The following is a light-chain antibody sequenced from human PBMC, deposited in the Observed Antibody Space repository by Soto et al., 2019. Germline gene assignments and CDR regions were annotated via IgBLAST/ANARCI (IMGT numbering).Light chain of an antibody. V-gene: IGLV2-11*01. CDR2: DVS. CDR3: CSYAGSPRYV. CDR1: SSDVGGYNY. J-gene: IGLJ1*01. Sequence: QSALTQPRSVSGSPGQSVTISCTGTSSDVGGYNYVSWYQQHPGKAPKFMIYDVSDRPSEVPDRFSGSKSGNTASLTISGLQAEDEADYYCCSYAGSPRYVFGTGTKLTVL.